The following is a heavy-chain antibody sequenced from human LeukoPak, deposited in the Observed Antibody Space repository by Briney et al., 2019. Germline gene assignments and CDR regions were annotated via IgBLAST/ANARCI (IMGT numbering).Heavy chain of an antibody. Sequence: GGSLRLSCAASRFTFSNYWMTWVRQAPGKGLEWVANIKPDGTEKYYVDSVKGRFTISRDNAENSLYLQMNSLRAEDTAVYYCLRSGIAAAGDDYWGQGALVTVSS. J-gene: IGHJ4*02. V-gene: IGHV3-7*01. CDR1: RFTFSNYW. CDR2: IKPDGTEK. D-gene: IGHD6-25*01. CDR3: LRSGIAAAGDDY.